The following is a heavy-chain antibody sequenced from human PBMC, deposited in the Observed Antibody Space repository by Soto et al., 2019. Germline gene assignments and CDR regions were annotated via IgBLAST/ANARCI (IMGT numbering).Heavy chain of an antibody. CDR2: ISAYNGNT. Sequence: QVRLVQSGAEVKKPGASVKVSCKASGYTFTSYGISWVRQAPGQGLEWMGWISAYNGNTNYAQKLQGRVTMTTDTSTSTAYMELRSLRSDDTAVYYCARVDCSGGSCYSFVDYWGRGTLVTVSS. CDR1: GYTFTSYG. V-gene: IGHV1-18*01. CDR3: ARVDCSGGSCYSFVDY. J-gene: IGHJ4*02. D-gene: IGHD2-15*01.